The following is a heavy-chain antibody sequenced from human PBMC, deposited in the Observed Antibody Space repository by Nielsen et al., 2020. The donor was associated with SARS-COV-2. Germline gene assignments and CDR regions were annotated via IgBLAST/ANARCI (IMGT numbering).Heavy chain of an antibody. CDR2: ISSSGSTI. V-gene: IGHV3-11*01. Sequence: GESLKISCAASGFTFSDYYMSWIRQAPGKGLEWVSYISSSGSTIYYADSVKGRFTISRDNAKNSLYLQMNSLRAEDTAVYYCARDPGDLGHYIWGQGTMVTVSS. D-gene: IGHD3-10*01. CDR1: GFTFSDYY. CDR3: ARDPGDLGHYI. J-gene: IGHJ3*02.